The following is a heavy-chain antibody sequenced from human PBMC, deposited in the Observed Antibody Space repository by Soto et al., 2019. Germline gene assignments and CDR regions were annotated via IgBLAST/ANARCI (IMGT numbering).Heavy chain of an antibody. D-gene: IGHD5-12*01. CDR2: ISPYNGNT. CDR3: ARDKLEMATIFDS. V-gene: IGHV1-18*01. CDR1: GGTFSSYT. Sequence: GASVKVSCKASGGTFSSYTISWVRQAPGQGLEWMGWISPYNGNTDYAQKVQGRVTMTTDTSTSTAYMELRSLRSDDTAVYYCARDKLEMATIFDSWGQGALVTVSS. J-gene: IGHJ4*02.